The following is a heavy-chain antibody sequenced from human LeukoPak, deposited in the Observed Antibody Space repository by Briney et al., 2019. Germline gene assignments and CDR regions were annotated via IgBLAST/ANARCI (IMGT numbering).Heavy chain of an antibody. CDR1: GFTFSSYA. Sequence: PGGSLRLSCAASGFTFSSYAMSWVHQAPGKGLEWVSTISGSGGSTYYADSVKGRFTISRDNSKNTLYLQMNSLRAEDTAVYYCANALVGATPFDYWGQGTLVTVSS. CDR3: ANALVGATPFDY. J-gene: IGHJ4*02. CDR2: ISGSGGST. V-gene: IGHV3-23*01. D-gene: IGHD1-26*01.